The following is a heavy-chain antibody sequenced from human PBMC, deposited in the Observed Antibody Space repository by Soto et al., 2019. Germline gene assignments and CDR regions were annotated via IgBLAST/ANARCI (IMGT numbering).Heavy chain of an antibody. CDR1: GYSFTSYW. CDR3: ASSNSSSPYYYYGMDV. J-gene: IGHJ6*02. CDR2: IDPSDSYT. Sequence: PGESLKISCKGSGYSFTSYWISWVRQMPGKGLEWMGRIDPSDSYTNYSPSFQGHVTISADKSISTAYLQWSSLKASDTAMYYCASSNSSSPYYYYGMDVWGQETTVTVSS. V-gene: IGHV5-10-1*01. D-gene: IGHD6-6*01.